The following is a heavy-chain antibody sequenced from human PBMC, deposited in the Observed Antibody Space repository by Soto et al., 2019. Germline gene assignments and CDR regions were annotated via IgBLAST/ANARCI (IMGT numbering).Heavy chain of an antibody. V-gene: IGHV5-10-1*01. CDR3: ARRLVVVDATQHGMDV. CDR1: GYSFTSYW. J-gene: IGHJ6*02. CDR2: IDPSDSYT. Sequence: ESLKISCKGSGYSFTSYWISWVRQMPGKGLEWMGRIDPSDSYTNYSPSFQGHVTISADKSISTAYLQWSSLKASDTAMYYCARRLVVVDATQHGMDVWGQGTTVTVSS. D-gene: IGHD2-15*01.